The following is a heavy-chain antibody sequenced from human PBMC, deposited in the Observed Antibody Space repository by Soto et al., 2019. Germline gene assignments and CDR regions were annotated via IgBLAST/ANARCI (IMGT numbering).Heavy chain of an antibody. CDR2: ISGSGGST. D-gene: IGHD3-22*01. CDR1: GFTFSSYA. J-gene: IGHJ4*02. V-gene: IGHV3-23*01. Sequence: PGGSLRLSCAASGFTFSSYAMSWVRQAPGKGLEWVSAISGSGGSTYYADSVKGRFTISRDNSKNTLYLQMNSLRAEDTAVYYCAKKRGDSSGYYPAGVDYWGQGTLVTVSS. CDR3: AKKRGDSSGYYPAGVDY.